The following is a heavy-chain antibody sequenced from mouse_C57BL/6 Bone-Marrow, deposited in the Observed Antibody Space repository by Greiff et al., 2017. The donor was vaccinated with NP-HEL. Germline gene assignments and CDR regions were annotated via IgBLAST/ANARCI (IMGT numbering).Heavy chain of an antibody. J-gene: IGHJ4*01. CDR3: ARCAGGNFDAMDY. V-gene: IGHV1-18*01. Sequence: VQLKQSGPELVKPGASVKIPCKASGYTFTDYNMDWVKQSHGKSLEWIGDINPNNGGTIYNQKFKGKATLTVDKSSSTAYMELRSLTSEDTAVSYCARCAGGNFDAMDYWGQGTSVTVSS. D-gene: IGHD2-1*01. CDR2: INPNNGGT. CDR1: GYTFTDYN.